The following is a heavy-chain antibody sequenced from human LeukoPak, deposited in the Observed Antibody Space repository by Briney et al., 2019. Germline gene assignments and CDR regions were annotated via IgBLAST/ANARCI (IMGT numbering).Heavy chain of an antibody. V-gene: IGHV3-30*03. CDR2: ISYGGSSE. CDR3: ASEYKYDSSGANAFDI. Sequence: GGSLRLSCAASGFIFNNYGMHWVRQAPGKGLEWVAVISYGGSSEYYADSVRGRFTISRDNSKNTLYLQMNSLRADDTAVYYCASEYKYDSSGANAFDIWGQGTMVTVSS. CDR1: GFIFNNYG. J-gene: IGHJ3*02. D-gene: IGHD3-22*01.